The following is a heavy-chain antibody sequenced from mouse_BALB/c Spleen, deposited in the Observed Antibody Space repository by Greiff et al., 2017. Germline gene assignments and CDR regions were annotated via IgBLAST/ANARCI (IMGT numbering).Heavy chain of an antibody. V-gene: IGHV1S81*02. CDR3: TRIYYYSSGSWFAY. CDR1: GYTFTSYY. J-gene: IGHJ3*01. D-gene: IGHD1-1*01. CDR2: INPSNGGT. Sequence: VQLQQSGAELVKPGASVKLSCKASGYTFTSYYMYWVKQRPGQGLEWIGEINPSNGGTNFNEKFKSKATLTVDKSSSTAYMQLSSLTSEDSAVYYCTRIYYYSSGSWFAYWGQGTLVTVSA.